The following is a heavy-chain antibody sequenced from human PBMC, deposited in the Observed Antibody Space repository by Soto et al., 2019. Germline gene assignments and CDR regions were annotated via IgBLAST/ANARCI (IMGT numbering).Heavy chain of an antibody. CDR3: ATDPGIAVVPAAKSRYYYYGMDV. V-gene: IGHV3-7*01. CDR2: IKQDGSEK. Sequence: GGSLRLSCAASGFTFSSYWMSWVRQAPGKGLEWVANIKQDGSEKYYVDSVKGRFTISRDNAKNSLYLQMNSLRAEDTAVYYCATDPGIAVVPAAKSRYYYYGMDVWGQGTTVTVSS. CDR1: GFTFSSYW. D-gene: IGHD2-2*01. J-gene: IGHJ6*02.